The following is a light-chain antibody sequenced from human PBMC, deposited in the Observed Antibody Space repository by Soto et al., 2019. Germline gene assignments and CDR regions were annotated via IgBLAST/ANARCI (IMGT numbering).Light chain of an antibody. CDR1: QSVSSN. CDR2: GAS. CDR3: QQYNNWPSWT. Sequence: IVLTQSPCTLSLFPGERATLSCRASQSVSSNLAWYQQKPGQAPRLLIYGASTRATGIPARFSGSGSGTEFTLTISSLQSEDFAVYYCQQYNNWPSWTFGQGTKVDIK. V-gene: IGKV3-15*01. J-gene: IGKJ1*01.